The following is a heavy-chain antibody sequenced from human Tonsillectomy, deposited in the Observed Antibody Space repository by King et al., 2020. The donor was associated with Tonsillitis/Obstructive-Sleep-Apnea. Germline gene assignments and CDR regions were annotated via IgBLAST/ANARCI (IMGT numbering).Heavy chain of an antibody. CDR3: AKDTGRFLTPYMDV. J-gene: IGHJ6*03. CDR2: ITWNSGDI. CDR1: GFTFDDYA. Sequence: VQLVESGEALVQPGRSLRLSCAASGFTFDDYAMHWVRQAPGKGLEWVSGITWNSGDIGYADSVKGRFTISRDNAKNSLYLQMNSLRAEDTALYYCAKDTGRFLTPYMDVWGKGTTVTVSS. D-gene: IGHD3-3*01. V-gene: IGHV3-9*01.